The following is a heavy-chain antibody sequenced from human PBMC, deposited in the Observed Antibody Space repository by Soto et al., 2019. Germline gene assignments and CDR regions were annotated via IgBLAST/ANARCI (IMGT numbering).Heavy chain of an antibody. D-gene: IGHD3-22*01. V-gene: IGHV3-33*01. CDR3: ARATYFYDSSGYSGYGLDV. Sequence: QVQLVESGGGVVQPGRSLRLSCVASGFTFGSYGMHWVRQAPGKGLEWVAVIWDDGSKKYYADSVKGRFTISRDNSENTLYVQINSLRAEDTAVYYCARATYFYDSSGYSGYGLDVWGQGTTVTVSS. J-gene: IGHJ6*02. CDR1: GFTFGSYG. CDR2: IWDDGSKK.